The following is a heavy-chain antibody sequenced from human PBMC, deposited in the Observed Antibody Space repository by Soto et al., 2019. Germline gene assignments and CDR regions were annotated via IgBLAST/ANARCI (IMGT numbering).Heavy chain of an antibody. Sequence: SGFTFSSYAMSWVRQAPGKGLEWVSAISGSGVSTYYADSVKGRFTISRDNSKNTLYLQMNSLRAEDTAVYYCAKSPGMYYYDSSGYYHYDYWGQGTLVTVSS. V-gene: IGHV3-23*01. CDR2: ISGSGVST. CDR3: AKSPGMYYYDSSGYYHYDY. D-gene: IGHD3-22*01. CDR1: GFTFSSYA. J-gene: IGHJ4*02.